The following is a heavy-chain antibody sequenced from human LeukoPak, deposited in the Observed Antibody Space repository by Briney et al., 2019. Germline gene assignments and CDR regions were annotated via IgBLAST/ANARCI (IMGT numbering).Heavy chain of an antibody. CDR3: ARNYYDSSGYTRFDY. D-gene: IGHD3-22*01. J-gene: IGHJ4*02. CDR1: GYTFTSYG. V-gene: IGHV1-18*01. Sequence: ASVKVSCKASGYTFTSYGISWVRQAPGQGLEWMGWISAYNGNTNYAQKLQGRVTMTTDTSTSTDYMELRSLRSDDTAVYYCARNYYDSSGYTRFDYWGQGTLVTVSS. CDR2: ISAYNGNT.